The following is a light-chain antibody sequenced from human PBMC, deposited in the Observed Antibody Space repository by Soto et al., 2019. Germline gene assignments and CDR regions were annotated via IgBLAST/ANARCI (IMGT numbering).Light chain of an antibody. CDR1: NIGSES. CDR3: QVWYSSTDLYV. J-gene: IGLJ1*01. Sequence: SYELTQPPSVSVAAGQTARITCGGNNIGSESVHWYQQRPGQAPVLVVYDDSDRPSGIPERFSGSNSANTATLTISRVEAGDEADYYCQVWYSSTDLYVFGGGTKVTVL. V-gene: IGLV3-21*02. CDR2: DDS.